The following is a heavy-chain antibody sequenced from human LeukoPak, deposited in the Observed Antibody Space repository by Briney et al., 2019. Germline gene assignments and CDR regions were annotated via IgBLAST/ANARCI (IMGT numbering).Heavy chain of an antibody. CDR3: ARGSSGWYSIDY. Sequence: TSETLSLTCAVYGGSFSGYYWSWIRQPAGKGLEWIGRIYSSGSTNYNPSLQSRVTMSVDTSKNQFSLKLSSVTAADTAVYYCARGSSGWYSIDYWGQGTLVTVSS. CDR2: IYSSGST. V-gene: IGHV4-59*10. D-gene: IGHD6-19*01. J-gene: IGHJ4*02. CDR1: GGSFSGYY.